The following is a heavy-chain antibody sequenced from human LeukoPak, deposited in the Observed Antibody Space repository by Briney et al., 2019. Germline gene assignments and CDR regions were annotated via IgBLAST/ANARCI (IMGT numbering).Heavy chain of an antibody. CDR3: TRDRAWNYFDS. V-gene: IGHV3-30*04. Sequence: GRSLRLSCAASGFTFSSYAMHWVRQAPGKGLEWVAVISYDGSNKYYADSVKGRFTISRDNSKNTLYLQMNSLRAEDTAVYYCTRDRAWNYFDSWGQGTLVTVSS. CDR2: ISYDGSNK. J-gene: IGHJ4*02. D-gene: IGHD3-3*01. CDR1: GFTFSSYA.